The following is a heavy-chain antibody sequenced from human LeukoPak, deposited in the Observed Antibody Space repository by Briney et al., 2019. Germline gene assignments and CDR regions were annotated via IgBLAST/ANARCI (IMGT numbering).Heavy chain of an antibody. V-gene: IGHV1-8*03. J-gene: IGHJ4*02. Sequence: ASVKVSCKASGYTFISYDINWVRQATGQGLEWMGWMNPNSGNTGYAQKFQGRVTITRNTSISTAYMELSSLRSEDTAVYYCARGGYDFWSGYFPVDYWGQGTLVTVSS. CDR2: MNPNSGNT. CDR1: GYTFISYD. CDR3: ARGGYDFWSGYFPVDY. D-gene: IGHD3-3*01.